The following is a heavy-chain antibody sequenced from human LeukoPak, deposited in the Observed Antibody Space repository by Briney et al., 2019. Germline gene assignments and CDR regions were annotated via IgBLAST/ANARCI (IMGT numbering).Heavy chain of an antibody. D-gene: IGHD3-9*01. CDR1: GFTFSTYA. CDR3: AKGPNYDILTGYSPLDY. J-gene: IGHJ4*02. CDR2: FSGSGGST. V-gene: IGHV3-23*01. Sequence: GGSLRLSCAVSGFTFSTYAMSWVRQAPGKGLGWFSAFSGSGGSTYYADSVKGRFTISRANSKNTLYLQMNSLRTEDTAVYYCAKGPNYDILTGYSPLDYWGQGTLVTVSS.